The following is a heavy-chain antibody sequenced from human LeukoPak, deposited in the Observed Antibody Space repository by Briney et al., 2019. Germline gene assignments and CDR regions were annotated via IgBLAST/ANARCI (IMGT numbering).Heavy chain of an antibody. D-gene: IGHD6-19*01. CDR2: INPSVGST. CDR3: ASGYSSGWYLY. Sequence: ASVKVSCKASGYTFTSYYMHWVRQAPGQGLEWMGIINPSVGSTSYAQKFQGRVTMTRDTSTSTVYMEVSSLRSEDTAVYYCASGYSSGWYLYWGQGTLVTVSS. V-gene: IGHV1-46*01. CDR1: GYTFTSYY. J-gene: IGHJ4*02.